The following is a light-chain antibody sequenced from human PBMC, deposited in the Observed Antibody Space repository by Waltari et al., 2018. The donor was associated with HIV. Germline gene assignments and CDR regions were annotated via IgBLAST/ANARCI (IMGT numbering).Light chain of an antibody. Sequence: QSVLTQPPSASGTPGQTVTISCSGSSSNIGGNYVYWYQRLPGTAPKLLLYRNNPRPSGVPDRFSGSKSGTSAALAIRGLRSEDEADYYCASWDDSLSGWVFGGGTKVTVL. CDR3: ASWDDSLSGWV. V-gene: IGLV1-47*01. CDR1: SSNIGGNY. CDR2: RNN. J-gene: IGLJ3*02.